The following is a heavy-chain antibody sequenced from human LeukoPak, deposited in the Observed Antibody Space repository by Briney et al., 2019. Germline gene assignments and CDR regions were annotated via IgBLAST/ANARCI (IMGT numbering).Heavy chain of an antibody. CDR2: INPSGGST. D-gene: IGHD3-10*01. V-gene: IGHV1-46*01. J-gene: IGHJ4*02. Sequence: ASVKVSCKASGYTFTSYYMHWVRQAPGQGLEWMGIINPSGGSTSYAQKFQGRVTMTRDTSTSTVYMELSSLRSEDTAVYYCARRHGSGSPHNELIDYWGRGTLVTVSS. CDR3: ARRHGSGSPHNELIDY. CDR1: GYTFTSYY.